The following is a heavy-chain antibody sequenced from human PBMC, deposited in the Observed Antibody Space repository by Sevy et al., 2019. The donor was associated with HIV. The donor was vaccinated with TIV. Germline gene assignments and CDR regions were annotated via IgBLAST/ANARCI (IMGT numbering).Heavy chain of an antibody. Sequence: SDTLSLTCAVHDGSFSGYYWNWIRQLPGNGLEWIVEINEGGITYYNPSLKSRVTISVDTSKKQFSLKLNSVTAADTAVYFCARSPPVVVVPGAPSWFDPWGQGTLVTVSS. CDR3: ARSPPVVVVPGAPSWFDP. CDR1: DGSFSGYY. V-gene: IGHV4-34*01. J-gene: IGHJ5*02. CDR2: INEGGIT. D-gene: IGHD2-2*01.